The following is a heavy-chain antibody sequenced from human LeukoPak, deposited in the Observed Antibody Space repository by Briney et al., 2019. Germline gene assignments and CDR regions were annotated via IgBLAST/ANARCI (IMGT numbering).Heavy chain of an antibody. V-gene: IGHV3-7*03. D-gene: IGHD3-22*01. J-gene: IGHJ3*02. CDR2: TKQDGSEK. CDR1: GFTFSSYW. CDR3: ARVNYDSSGYYSDAFDI. Sequence: GGSLRLSCAASGFTFSSYWMSWVRQAPGKGLEWVANTKQDGSEKYYVDSVKGRFTISRDNAKNSLYLQMNSLRAEDTAVYYCARVNYDSSGYYSDAFDIWGQGTMVTVSS.